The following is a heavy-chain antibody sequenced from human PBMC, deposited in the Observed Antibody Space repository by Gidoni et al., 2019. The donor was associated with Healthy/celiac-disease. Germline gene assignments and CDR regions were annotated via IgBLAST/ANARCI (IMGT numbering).Heavy chain of an antibody. CDR3: AKLDHYYDSSGYSYFDY. CDR2: ISGSGGST. J-gene: IGHJ4*02. D-gene: IGHD3-22*01. Sequence: EVQLVESGGGLVQPGGSLRLSCAASGFTFSSYAMSWVRQAPGKGLEWVSAISGSGGSTYYADSVKGRFTISRDNSKNTLYLQMNSLRAEDTAVYYCAKLDHYYDSSGYSYFDYWGQGTLVTVSS. CDR1: GFTFSSYA. V-gene: IGHV3-23*04.